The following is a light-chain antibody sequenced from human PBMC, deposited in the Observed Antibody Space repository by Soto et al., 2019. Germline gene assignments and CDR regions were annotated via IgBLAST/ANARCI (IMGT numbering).Light chain of an antibody. Sequence: DIVMTQSPDSLAVSLGERATINCKSSQSVLYSSNNKNYLAWYQQKPGQPPKLFISWASTRESGVPDRFSGSGSGTDFTLTISSLQAEDVAVYYCQQYYSTPLTFGQGTKVEIK. V-gene: IGKV4-1*01. CDR3: QQYYSTPLT. CDR1: QSVLYSSNNKNY. CDR2: WAS. J-gene: IGKJ1*01.